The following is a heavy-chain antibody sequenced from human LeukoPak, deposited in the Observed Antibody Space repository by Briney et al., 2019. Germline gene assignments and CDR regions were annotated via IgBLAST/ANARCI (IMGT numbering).Heavy chain of an antibody. Sequence: SVKVSCKASGGTFSSYAISWVRQAPGQGLEWMGRIVPILGIANYAQKFQGRVTITADKSTSTAYMELSSLRSEDTAVYYCARDNDYYDSSGYPPGYYYYGMDVWGQGPRSPSP. J-gene: IGHJ6*02. CDR2: IVPILGIA. V-gene: IGHV1-69*04. CDR3: ARDNDYYDSSGYPPGYYYYGMDV. CDR1: GGTFSSYA. D-gene: IGHD3-22*01.